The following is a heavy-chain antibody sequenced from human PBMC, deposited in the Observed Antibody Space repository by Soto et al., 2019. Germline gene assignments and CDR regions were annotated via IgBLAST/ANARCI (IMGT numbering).Heavy chain of an antibody. CDR2: TYSGGST. CDR1: WFTVSSNY. CDR3: ARLVRGYSGYDRNYYFDY. Sequence: PGGSLRLSCAASWFTVSSNYMSWVRQAPGKGLEWVSVTYSGGSTYYADSVKGRFTISRHNSKNTLYLQMNSLRAEDTAVYYCARLVRGYSGYDRNYYFDYWGQGTLVTVSS. D-gene: IGHD5-12*01. J-gene: IGHJ4*02. V-gene: IGHV3-53*04.